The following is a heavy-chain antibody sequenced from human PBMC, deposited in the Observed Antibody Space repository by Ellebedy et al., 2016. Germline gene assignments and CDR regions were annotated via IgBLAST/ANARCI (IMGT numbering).Heavy chain of an antibody. D-gene: IGHD3-9*01. Sequence: SETLSLTXTVSGYSISSGYYWGWIRQPPGKGLEWIGSIYHSGSTYYNPSLKSRVTISVDTSKNQFSLKLSSVTAADTAVYYCARAGYDILTGERLFDPWGQGTLVTVSS. CDR3: ARAGYDILTGERLFDP. CDR2: IYHSGST. CDR1: GYSISSGYY. V-gene: IGHV4-38-2*02. J-gene: IGHJ5*02.